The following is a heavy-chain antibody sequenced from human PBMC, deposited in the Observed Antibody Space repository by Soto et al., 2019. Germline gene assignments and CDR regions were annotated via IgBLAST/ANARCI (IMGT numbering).Heavy chain of an antibody. V-gene: IGHV4-34*01. D-gene: IGHD2-15*01. J-gene: IGHJ4*02. CDR2: INHSGST. CDR1: GGSFSGYY. Sequence: SETLSLTCAVYGGSFSGYYWSWIRQPPGKGLEWIGEINHSGSTNYNPSLKSRVTISVDTSKNQFSLKLSSVTAADTAVYYCARRVVAATGNFGYWGQGTLVTVSS. CDR3: ARRVVAATGNFGY.